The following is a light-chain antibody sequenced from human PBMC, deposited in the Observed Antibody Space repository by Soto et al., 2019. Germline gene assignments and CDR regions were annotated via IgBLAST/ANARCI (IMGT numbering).Light chain of an antibody. CDR2: EVN. Sequence: QSALTQPPSASGSPGQSVAISCTGTSSDVGGYNYVSWYQQHPGKAPKLIIYEVNKRPSGVPDRFSGSKSGNTASLTVSGLQAEDEADYYCSSDAGSGVFGGGTKVTVL. CDR1: SSDVGGYNY. V-gene: IGLV2-8*01. CDR3: SSDAGSGV. J-gene: IGLJ3*02.